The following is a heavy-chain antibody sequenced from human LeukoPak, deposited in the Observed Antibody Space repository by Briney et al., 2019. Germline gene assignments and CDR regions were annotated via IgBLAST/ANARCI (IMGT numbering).Heavy chain of an antibody. CDR3: ALGYDFWSGYQYYYYYMDV. V-gene: IGHV1-69*06. CDR1: GGTFSSYA. CDR2: IIPIFGTA. J-gene: IGHJ6*03. D-gene: IGHD3-3*01. Sequence: ASVKVSCKASGGTFSSYAISWVRQAPGQGLEWMGGIIPIFGTANYAQKFQGRVTITADKSTSTAYMELSSLRSEDTAVYYCALGYDFWSGYQYYYYYMDVWGKGTTVTVSS.